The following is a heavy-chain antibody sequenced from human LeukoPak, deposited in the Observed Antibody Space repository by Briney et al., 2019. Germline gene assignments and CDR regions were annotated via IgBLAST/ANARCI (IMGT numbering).Heavy chain of an antibody. CDR3: AKDRPGSTI. D-gene: IGHD4/OR15-4a*01. J-gene: IGHJ4*02. CDR2: ISWNSGSI. CDR1: GFTFDDYA. V-gene: IGHV3-9*01. Sequence: GGSLRLSCAASGFTFDDYAMHWVRQAPGKGLEWVSGISWNSGSIGYADSVKGRFTIARDNAKNSLYLQMNSLRAEDTALYYCAKDRPGSTIGGQGTLVTVSS.